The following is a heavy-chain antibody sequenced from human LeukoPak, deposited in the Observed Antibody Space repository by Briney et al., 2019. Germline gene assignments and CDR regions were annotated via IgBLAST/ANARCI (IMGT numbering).Heavy chain of an antibody. J-gene: IGHJ3*02. Sequence: SETLSLTCTVSGGSISSYYWSWIRQPPGKGLEWIGYIYYGGSTNYNPSLKSRVTISVDTSKNQFSLKLSSVTAADTAVYYCAATDDSSGYYYRNGAFDIWGQGTMVTVSS. CDR2: IYYGGST. V-gene: IGHV4-59*08. D-gene: IGHD3-22*01. CDR1: GGSISSYY. CDR3: AATDDSSGYYYRNGAFDI.